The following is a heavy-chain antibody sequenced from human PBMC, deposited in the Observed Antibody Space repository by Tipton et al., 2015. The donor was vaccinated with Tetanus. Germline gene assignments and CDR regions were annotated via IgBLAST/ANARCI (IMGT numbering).Heavy chain of an antibody. D-gene: IGHD1-1*01. V-gene: IGHV4-34*01. CDR1: GGSLSGYH. CDR3: ARANNEFPKKGPFDS. CDR2: INPSGGGSS. J-gene: IGHJ4*02. Sequence: AGLVKPSETLSLSCAVYGGSLSGYHWSWIRQPPGKGLEWIGEINPSGGGSSNYDPSLKSRVTFSVDTSKNQFSLRLTSVTAADTAVYYCARANNEFPKKGPFDSWGQGSLVIVSS.